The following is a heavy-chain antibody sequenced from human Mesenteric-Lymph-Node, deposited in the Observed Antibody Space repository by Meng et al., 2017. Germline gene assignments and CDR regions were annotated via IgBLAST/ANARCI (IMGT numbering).Heavy chain of an antibody. Sequence: QGQLQESGPGLVKPSQTLSLTCTVSGGSISSGDYYWSWIRQPPGKGLEWIGYIYNSGSTYYNPSLKSRVTISVDTSKNQFSLKLRFVTAADTAMYYCAREGRSHQVGVSVYWGQGNLVTVSS. V-gene: IGHV4-30-4*01. CDR1: GGSISSGDYY. CDR2: IYNSGST. CDR3: AREGRSHQVGVSVY. J-gene: IGHJ4*02. D-gene: IGHD2-21*01.